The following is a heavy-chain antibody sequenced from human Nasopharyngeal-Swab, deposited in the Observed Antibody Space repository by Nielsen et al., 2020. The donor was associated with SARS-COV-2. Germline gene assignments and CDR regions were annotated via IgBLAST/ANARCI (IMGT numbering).Heavy chain of an antibody. D-gene: IGHD3-22*01. J-gene: IGHJ4*02. CDR1: GFTFDDYA. V-gene: IGHV3-43*02. CDR2: ISGDASST. CDR3: AKDMALKSSGFNVGPDN. Sequence: GESLKTSCAAYGFTFDDYAMYWVRQAPGKGLECVSLISGDASSTFYADSMKGRFTISRDNSKNSLYLQMNSLRPEDTALYYCAKDMALKSSGFNVGPDNWGQRTLVTVST.